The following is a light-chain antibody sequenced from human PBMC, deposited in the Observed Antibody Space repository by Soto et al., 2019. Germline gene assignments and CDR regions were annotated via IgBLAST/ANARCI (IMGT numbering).Light chain of an antibody. CDR1: QTVSSNY. V-gene: IGKV3-11*01. J-gene: IGKJ1*01. Sequence: EIVLTQSPGTLSLSPGERATLSCRAIQTVSSNYLAWYQQKPGQAPRLLIYDASNRATGIPARFSGSGSGTDFTLTISSLEPEDFAVYYCQQRSNWLTWTFGQGTKVDIK. CDR3: QQRSNWLTWT. CDR2: DAS.